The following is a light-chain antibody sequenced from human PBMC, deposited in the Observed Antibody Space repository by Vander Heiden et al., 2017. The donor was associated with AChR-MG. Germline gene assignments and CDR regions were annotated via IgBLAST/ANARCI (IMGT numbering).Light chain of an antibody. J-gene: IGLJ1*01. CDR2: DNI. CDR1: SSNSGATYD. CDR3: QSYDSSMNNPYV. V-gene: IGLV1-40*01. Sequence: QSVLTQPPSVSGAPGQRVTISCTGSSSNSGATYDVHWYQQLPGSAPKLLIYDNINRPSGVPDRFSGSKSGSSASLAITGLQAEDEAEYFCQSYDSSMNNPYVFGTGTKVTGL.